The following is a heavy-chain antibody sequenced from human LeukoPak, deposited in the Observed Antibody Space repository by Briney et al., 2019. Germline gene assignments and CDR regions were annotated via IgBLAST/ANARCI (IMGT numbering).Heavy chain of an antibody. J-gene: IGHJ5*02. CDR1: GGPISSPNW. Sequence: SGTLSLTCLVSGGPISSPNWWTWVRQTPGKRLEWIGEVYHDGNTKYRPSLRSRVTMSVDKSENQFFLKLSSVTAADTAVYYCARGDYNNWFDPWGQGTLVTVSS. V-gene: IGHV4-4*02. CDR3: ARGDYNNWFDP. CDR2: VYHDGNT. D-gene: IGHD4-17*01.